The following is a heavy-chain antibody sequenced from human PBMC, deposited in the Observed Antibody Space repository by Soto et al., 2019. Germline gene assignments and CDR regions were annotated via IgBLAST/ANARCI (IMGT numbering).Heavy chain of an antibody. CDR3: ARVCGGDCYWAIN. D-gene: IGHD2-21*02. J-gene: IGHJ4*02. V-gene: IGHV4-59*01. Sequence: SETLSLTCTVSGGSISSYYWSWIRQPPGKGLEWIGYIYYSGSTNYNPSLKSRVTISVDTSKNQFSLKLSSVTAADTAVYYCARVCGGDCYWAINWGQGTLVTVSS. CDR2: IYYSGST. CDR1: GGSISSYY.